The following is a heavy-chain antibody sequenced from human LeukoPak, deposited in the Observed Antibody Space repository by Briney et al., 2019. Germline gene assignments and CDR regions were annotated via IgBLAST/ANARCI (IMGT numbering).Heavy chain of an antibody. CDR1: GFTFSNAW. J-gene: IGHJ4*02. CDR3: TSSGYSSSWYPRQIDY. Sequence: GGSLRLSCAASGFTFSNAWMIWVRQAPGKGLEGVGRIRSKANSYATAYAASVKGRFTISRDDSKNTAYLQMNSLKTEDTAVYYCTSSGYSSSWYPRQIDYWGQGTLVTVSS. CDR2: IRSKANSYAT. V-gene: IGHV3-73*01. D-gene: IGHD6-13*01.